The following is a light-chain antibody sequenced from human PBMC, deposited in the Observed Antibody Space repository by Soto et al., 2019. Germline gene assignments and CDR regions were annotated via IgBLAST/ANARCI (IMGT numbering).Light chain of an antibody. CDR2: SNS. Sequence: QAVVTQPPSVSGAPGQRVTISCTGSGSNIGALYDVHWYQQLPGRAPKLVIYSNSNRPSGVPDRFSGSKSGTSASLAITGLQAEDEGDYYCQSFDSNLSGWVFGGGTKVTVL. J-gene: IGLJ2*01. CDR3: QSFDSNLSGWV. CDR1: GSNIGALYD. V-gene: IGLV1-40*01.